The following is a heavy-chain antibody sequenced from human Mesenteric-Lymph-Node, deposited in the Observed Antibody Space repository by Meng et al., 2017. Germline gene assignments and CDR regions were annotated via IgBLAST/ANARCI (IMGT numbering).Heavy chain of an antibody. V-gene: IGHV4-34*01. CDR1: GGSFSGYY. J-gene: IGHJ4*02. D-gene: IGHD5-18*01. Sequence: QVQLQQWGAGLLKPSETLSLTCAVYGGSFSGYYWSWIRQPPGKGLEWIGEINHSGSTNYNPSLKSRVTISVDTSKNQFSLKLSSVTAADTAVYYCARGRRYSYGALDYWGQGTLVTVSS. CDR2: INHSGST. CDR3: ARGRRYSYGALDY.